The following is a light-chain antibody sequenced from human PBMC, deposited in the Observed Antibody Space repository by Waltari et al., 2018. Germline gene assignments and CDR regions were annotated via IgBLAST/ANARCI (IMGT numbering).Light chain of an antibody. J-gene: IGLJ2*01. Sequence: QSALTQPASVSGSPGQSITISCTGTSSDVGGYNYVSWYQQHPGKAPKIMIYDVSNRPSGGSNRFSGSKSGNTASLTISGLQAEDEADYYCSSYTSSSVVFGGGTKLTVL. CDR2: DVS. CDR1: SSDVGGYNY. V-gene: IGLV2-14*03. CDR3: SSYTSSSVV.